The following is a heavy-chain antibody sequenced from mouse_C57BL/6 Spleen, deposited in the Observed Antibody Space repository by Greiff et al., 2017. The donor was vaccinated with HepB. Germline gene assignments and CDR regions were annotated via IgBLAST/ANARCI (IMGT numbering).Heavy chain of an antibody. CDR1: GYSFSSSW. CDR2: SYPGDGDT. V-gene: IGHV1-82*01. CDR3: ARRGLPYYYAMDY. D-gene: IGHD3-1*01. J-gene: IGHJ4*01. Sequence: QVQLQQSGPELVKPGASVKISCKASGYSFSSSWMNWVKQRPGKGLEWIGRSYPGDGDTNYNGKFKGKATLTADKSSSTAYMQLSSLTSEDSAVYFCARRGLPYYYAMDYWGQGTSVTVSS.